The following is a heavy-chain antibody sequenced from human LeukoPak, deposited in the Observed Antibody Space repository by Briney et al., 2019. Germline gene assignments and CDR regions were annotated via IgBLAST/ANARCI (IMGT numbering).Heavy chain of an antibody. D-gene: IGHD2-8*01. V-gene: IGHV4-59*01. J-gene: IGHJ4*02. CDR1: GGSITYYY. Sequence: SETLSLTCAVSGGSITYYYWNWIRQPPGKGLEWIGYIHNSGSTSYNSSLKSRVTISADMSKNQVSLKLTSVTAADTAVYYCAREVRRHCTNGVCPLGYWGQGTLVTVSS. CDR2: IHNSGST. CDR3: AREVRRHCTNGVCPLGY.